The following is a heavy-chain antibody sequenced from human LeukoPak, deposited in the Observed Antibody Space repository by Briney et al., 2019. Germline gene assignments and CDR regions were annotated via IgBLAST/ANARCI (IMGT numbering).Heavy chain of an antibody. V-gene: IGHV4-4*07. CDR1: GGSISSYY. CDR3: AREYCSSTSCYYYFDY. CDR2: IYTSGST. Sequence: SETLSLTCTVSGGSISSYYWSWIRQPAGKGLEWIGRIYTSGSTNYNPSLKSRVTMSVDTSKNQFSLKLSSVTAADTAVYYRAREYCSSTSCYYYFDYWGQGTLVTVSS. J-gene: IGHJ4*02. D-gene: IGHD2-2*01.